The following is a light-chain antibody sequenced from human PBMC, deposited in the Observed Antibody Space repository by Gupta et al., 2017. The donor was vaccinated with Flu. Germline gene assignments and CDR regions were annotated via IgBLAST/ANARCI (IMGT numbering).Light chain of an antibody. Sequence: PATLSVAPGERATLSCRASQSIARNLAWYQQKPGQAPSLLIYGASTRATGTPARFSGSGSGTEFTLTISSLQSEDFAVYYCQQYQNWPRTFGQGTKVEIK. CDR2: GAS. CDR3: QQYQNWPRT. V-gene: IGKV3-15*01. J-gene: IGKJ1*01. CDR1: QSIARN.